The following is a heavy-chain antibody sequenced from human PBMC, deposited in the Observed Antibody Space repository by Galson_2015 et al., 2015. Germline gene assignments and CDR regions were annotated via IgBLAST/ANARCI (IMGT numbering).Heavy chain of an antibody. D-gene: IGHD2-2*01. CDR3: ARDTCRTAALFDY. J-gene: IGHJ4*02. CDR1: GCTFSSYG. CDR2: IWYDGRNK. V-gene: IGHV3-33*01. Sequence: SLRLSCVASGCTFSSYGMHWVRQAPGTGLEGVAVIWYDGRNKYYADSVKGRFTISRDNSKNTLYLQMNSLRAEDTAVYYCARDTCRTAALFDYWGQGTLVTVSS.